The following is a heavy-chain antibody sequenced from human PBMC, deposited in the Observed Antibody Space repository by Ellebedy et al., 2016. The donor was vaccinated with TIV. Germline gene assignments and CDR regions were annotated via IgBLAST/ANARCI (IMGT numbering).Heavy chain of an antibody. CDR2: IYYNVST. D-gene: IGHD3-3*01. J-gene: IGHJ4*02. CDR1: GGSISSYY. CDR3: ARGASNYDFWSGEED. V-gene: IGHV4-59*01. Sequence: SETLSLTCTVSGGSISSYYWSWIRQPPGRGLEWIGSIYYNVSTNYNPSLKGRVTISVDTSKNQFSLNLSSVTAADTAVYYCARGASNYDFWSGEEDWGQGTLVTVSS.